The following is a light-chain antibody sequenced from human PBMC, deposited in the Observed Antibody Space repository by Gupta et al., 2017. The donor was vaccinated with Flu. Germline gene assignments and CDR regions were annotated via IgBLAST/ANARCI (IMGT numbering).Light chain of an antibody. J-gene: IGLJ1*01. CDR2: KVS. CDR3: CSYVGSSTFV. V-gene: IGLV2-23*02. CDR1: RNDIGTHIL. Sequence: TRNDIGTHILVSWYQQRPGKPPKLVISKVSERPSGVSDRFSGSKSGNTASLTISGLQDEDEADYYCCSYVGSSTFVFGTGTKVTVL.